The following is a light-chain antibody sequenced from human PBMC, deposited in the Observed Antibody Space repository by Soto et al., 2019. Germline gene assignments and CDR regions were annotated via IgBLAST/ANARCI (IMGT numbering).Light chain of an antibody. CDR2: WAS. CDR3: QQHCSTPYT. CDR1: QSVLYSSNNKNY. Sequence: DIVMTQSPDSLAVSLGERATINCKSSQSVLYSSNNKNYLAWYQQKPRQSPKLLIYWASTRESGVPDRFSGSGSGTDFTLTISSLQAEDVAVYYCQQHCSTPYTFVQGTKLEIK. V-gene: IGKV4-1*01. J-gene: IGKJ2*01.